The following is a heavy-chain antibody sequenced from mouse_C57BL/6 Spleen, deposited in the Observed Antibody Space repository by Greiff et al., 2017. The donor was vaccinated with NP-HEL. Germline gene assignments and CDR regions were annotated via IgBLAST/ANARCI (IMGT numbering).Heavy chain of an antibody. CDR3: ARCGNYPYYAMDY. D-gene: IGHD2-1*01. V-gene: IGHV1-82*01. CDR2: IYPGDGDT. J-gene: IGHJ4*01. CDR1: GYAFSSSW. Sequence: VKLQQSGPELVKPGASVKISCKASGYAFSSSWMNWVKQRPGKGLEWIGRIYPGDGDTNYNGKFKGKATLTADKSSSTAYMQLSSLTSEDSAVYFCARCGNYPYYAMDYWGQGTSVTVSS.